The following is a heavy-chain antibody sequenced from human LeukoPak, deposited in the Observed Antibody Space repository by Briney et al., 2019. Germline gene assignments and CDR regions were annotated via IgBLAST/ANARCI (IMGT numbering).Heavy chain of an antibody. CDR3: ARDVAYSAFDY. CDR1: GITFSNSR. J-gene: IGHJ4*02. D-gene: IGHD2-21*01. CDR2: IRPDGSEG. V-gene: IGHV3-7*01. Sequence: PGGSLRLSCTTSGITFSNSRMSWVRQAPGKGLEWVATIRPDGSEGYYADSVRGRFTISRDNSKNSFYLQMSSLRAEDTGVFYCARDVAYSAFDYWGQGTLVTVSS.